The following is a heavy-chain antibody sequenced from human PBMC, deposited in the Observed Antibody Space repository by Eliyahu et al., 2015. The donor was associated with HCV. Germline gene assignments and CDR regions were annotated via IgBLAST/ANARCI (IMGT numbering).Heavy chain of an antibody. J-gene: IGHJ6*02. CDR2: LYSDGDTT. Sequence: EVRLEESGGSLVQPGGSLRLSXAASGFTVXSNXXXWVRQAPGEGLXGVSVLYSDGDTTYYADSVKGRFTISRDKSKNTLHLQMNSLRAEDTGVYYCARAGGDCSGGSCLYYYYSGMDVWGQGTTVTVSS. V-gene: IGHV3-66*01. CDR3: ARAGGDCSGGSCLYYYYSGMDV. CDR1: GFTVXSNX. D-gene: IGHD2-15*01.